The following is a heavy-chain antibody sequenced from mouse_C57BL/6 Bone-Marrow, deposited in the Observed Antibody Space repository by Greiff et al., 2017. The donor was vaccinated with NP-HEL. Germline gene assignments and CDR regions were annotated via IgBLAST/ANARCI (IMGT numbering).Heavy chain of an antibody. J-gene: IGHJ2*01. CDR3: VRQKTGTSFDY. D-gene: IGHD4-1*01. CDR1: GFSFNTYA. V-gene: IGHV10-1*01. Sequence: EVKVIESGGGLVQPKGSLKLSCAASGFSFNTYAMNWVRQAPGKGLEWVARIRSKSNNYATYYADSVKDRFTISRDDSESMLYLQMNNLTTEDTAMYYCVRQKTGTSFDYWGQGTTLTVSS. CDR2: IRSKSNNYAT.